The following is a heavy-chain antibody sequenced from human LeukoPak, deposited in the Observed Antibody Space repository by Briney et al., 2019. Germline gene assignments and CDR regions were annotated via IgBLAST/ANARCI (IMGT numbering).Heavy chain of an antibody. V-gene: IGHV3-7*01. CDR3: ARDIRSKEDNWFDP. Sequence: GGSLRLSCAASGFTFSSYWMSWVRQAPGKGLEWVANIKQDGSEKYYVDSVKGRFTISRDNAKNSLYLQMNSLRAEDTAVYYCARDIRSKEDNWFDPWGQGTLVTVSS. CDR1: GFTFSSYW. D-gene: IGHD3-3*02. J-gene: IGHJ5*02. CDR2: IKQDGSEK.